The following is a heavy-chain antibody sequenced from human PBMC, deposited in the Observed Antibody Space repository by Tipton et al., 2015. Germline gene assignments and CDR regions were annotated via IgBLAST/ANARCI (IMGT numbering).Heavy chain of an antibody. CDR2: ISGSGGST. CDR1: GFTFSRYV. V-gene: IGHV3-23*01. Sequence: SLRLSCAASGFTFSRYVMTWVRQAPGKGLEWVSTISGSGGSTYYADSVKGRFTISRDNSKNTLFLQMNSLRAEDTAVYYCAKGRSPDSWRLQPLGYGLDVWGQGTTVTVSS. D-gene: IGHD1-26*01. CDR3: AKGRSPDSWRLQPLGYGLDV. J-gene: IGHJ6*02.